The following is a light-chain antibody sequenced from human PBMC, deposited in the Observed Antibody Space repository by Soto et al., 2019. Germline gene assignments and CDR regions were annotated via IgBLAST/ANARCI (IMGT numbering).Light chain of an antibody. CDR1: SSDVGGYNF. Sequence: QSVLTQPPSASGSPGQSVTISCTGTSSDVGGYNFVSWYQQHPGKAPKLMIYEVTKRSSGVPDRFSGSKSGSTASLTVSGLQAGDEAHYYCSSYAGSNTVVFGGGTKVTVL. V-gene: IGLV2-8*01. CDR2: EVT. CDR3: SSYAGSNTVV. J-gene: IGLJ2*01.